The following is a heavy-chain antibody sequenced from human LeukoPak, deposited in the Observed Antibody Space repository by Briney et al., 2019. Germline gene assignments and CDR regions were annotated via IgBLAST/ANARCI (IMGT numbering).Heavy chain of an antibody. CDR3: ARGGNDFWSRNWFDP. CDR2: IYYSGST. J-gene: IGHJ5*02. Sequence: TLSLTCTVSGGSISSYYWSWIRQPPGGGLEGLGYIYYSGSTNYNPSLKSRVTISVDTSKNQFSLKLSSVTAADTAVYYCARGGNDFWSRNWFDPWGQGTLVTVSS. D-gene: IGHD3-3*01. CDR1: GGSISSYY. V-gene: IGHV4-59*12.